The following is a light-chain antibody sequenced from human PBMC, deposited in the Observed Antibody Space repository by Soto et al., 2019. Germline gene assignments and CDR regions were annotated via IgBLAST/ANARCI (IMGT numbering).Light chain of an antibody. Sequence: QSVLTQPPSASGFPGQSVTISCTGTSSDVGYYDYVSWYQHYPGKAPQLMIYEGFKRPSEVSSRFSGSKSGNTASLTISGLQAEDEAEYYCCSHAGRNTYVFGTGTKVTVL. CDR1: SSDVGYYDY. V-gene: IGLV2-23*01. J-gene: IGLJ1*01. CDR3: CSHAGRNTYV. CDR2: EGF.